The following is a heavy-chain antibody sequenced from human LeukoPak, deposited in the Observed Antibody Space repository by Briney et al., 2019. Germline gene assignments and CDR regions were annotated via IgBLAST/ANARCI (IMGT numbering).Heavy chain of an antibody. J-gene: IGHJ4*02. Sequence: SETLSLTCTVSGGSVSSGSYYWSWIRQPPGKGLEWIGYIYYSGSTNYNPSLKSRVTISVDTSKNQFSLKLSSVTAADTAVYYCARGKARDYYYDGSGYYPFDYWGQGTLVTVSS. CDR2: IYYSGST. V-gene: IGHV4-61*01. CDR1: GGSVSSGSYY. CDR3: ARGKARDYYYDGSGYYPFDY. D-gene: IGHD3-22*01.